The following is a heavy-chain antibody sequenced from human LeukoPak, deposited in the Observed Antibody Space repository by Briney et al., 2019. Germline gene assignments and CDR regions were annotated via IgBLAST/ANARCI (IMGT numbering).Heavy chain of an antibody. Sequence: ASVKVSCKASGYTFTSYGISWVRQAPGQGLEWMGIINPSGGLTNYAQKFQGRVTMTRDTSTSTVYMELSSLTSEDTAGYYCARSRDVGSRRWLESWGQGTLVTVSS. D-gene: IGHD1-26*01. J-gene: IGHJ5*01. CDR3: ARSRDVGSRRWLES. CDR2: INPSGGLT. V-gene: IGHV1-46*01. CDR1: GYTFTSYG.